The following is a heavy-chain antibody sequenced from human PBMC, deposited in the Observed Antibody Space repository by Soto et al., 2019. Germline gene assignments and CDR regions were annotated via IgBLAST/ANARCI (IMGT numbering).Heavy chain of an antibody. CDR1: GYTFTSYY. V-gene: IGHV1-46*01. CDR2: INPSGGST. Sequence: ASVKVSCKASGYTFTSYYMHWVRQAPGQGLEWMGIINPSGGSTSYAQKFQGRVTITADESTSTAYMELSSLRSEDTAVYYCASHYDSSGYYYRGLDYWGQGTLVTVSS. J-gene: IGHJ4*02. D-gene: IGHD3-22*01. CDR3: ASHYDSSGYYYRGLDY.